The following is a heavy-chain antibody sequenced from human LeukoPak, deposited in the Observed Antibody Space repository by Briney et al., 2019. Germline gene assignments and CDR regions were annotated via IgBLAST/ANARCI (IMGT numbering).Heavy chain of an antibody. CDR3: ARLSGSYYSFDY. CDR2: VNHSGST. CDR1: GGSFSDYY. D-gene: IGHD1-26*01. J-gene: IGHJ4*02. V-gene: IGHV4-34*01. Sequence: PSETLSLTCAVYGGSFSDYYWSWIRQPPEKGLEWIGEVNHSGSTNYNPSLKSRVTISVDTSKNQFSLKLSSVTAADTAVYYCARLSGSYYSFDYWGQGTLVTVSS.